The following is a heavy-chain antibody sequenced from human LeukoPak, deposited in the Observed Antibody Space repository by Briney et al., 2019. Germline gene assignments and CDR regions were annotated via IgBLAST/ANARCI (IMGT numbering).Heavy chain of an antibody. CDR3: AKLPAAIQGEY. V-gene: IGHV3-23*01. Sequence: GGSLRLSCAASGFTFSSSAMTWVRQAPGKGLEWVSSISGSGGSTYYADSVKGRFTISRDNSKNTLYLQMNSLRAEDTAVYYCAKLPAAIQGEYWGQGTLVTVSS. J-gene: IGHJ4*02. CDR1: GFTFSSSA. D-gene: IGHD2-2*02. CDR2: ISGSGGST.